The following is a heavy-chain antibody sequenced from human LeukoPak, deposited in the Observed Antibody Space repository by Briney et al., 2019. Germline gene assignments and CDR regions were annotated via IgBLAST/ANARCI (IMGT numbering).Heavy chain of an antibody. CDR1: GFSFNGDW. Sequence: PGGSLRLSCAASGFSFNGDWMNWVRQAPGKGLEWVANIKPDGSQTYYGDSVKGRFSISRDNAKKLLFLQMNSLRAEDTAAYYCVRDGPAFLDFDYWGQGTLVTVSS. V-gene: IGHV3-7*01. J-gene: IGHJ4*02. CDR3: VRDGPAFLDFDY. D-gene: IGHD2-2*01. CDR2: IKPDGSQT.